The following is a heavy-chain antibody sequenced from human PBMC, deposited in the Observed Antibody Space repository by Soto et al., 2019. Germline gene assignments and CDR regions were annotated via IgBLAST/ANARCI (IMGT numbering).Heavy chain of an antibody. D-gene: IGHD3-10*01. CDR2: ISYDGSKK. CDR3: ARDWVWFGAHPIDY. J-gene: IGHJ4*02. CDR1: GFTFSNYG. V-gene: IGHV3-30*03. Sequence: QVQLVESGGGVVQPGGSLRLSCAASGFTFSNYGMHWVRQAPGKGLELVAVISYDGSKKYYADSVKGRFTISRDNSKNTLYLQMNSLTTEDTAVYYCARDWVWFGAHPIDYWGQGTLVTVSS.